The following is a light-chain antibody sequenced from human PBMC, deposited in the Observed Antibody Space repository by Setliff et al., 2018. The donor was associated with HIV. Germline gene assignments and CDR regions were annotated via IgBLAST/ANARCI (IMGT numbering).Light chain of an antibody. CDR1: STAIADYNY. CDR3: SSYIKNNAPYV. J-gene: IGLJ1*01. Sequence: QSALTQPASVSGSPGQSITISCTATTSTAIADYNYLSWYQQHPGKAPKLLIFDVNSRPSGVSSRFYGSRSGNTASLTISDLQPEDEADYFCSSYIKNNAPYVFGTGTKVTVL. V-gene: IGLV2-14*03. CDR2: DVN.